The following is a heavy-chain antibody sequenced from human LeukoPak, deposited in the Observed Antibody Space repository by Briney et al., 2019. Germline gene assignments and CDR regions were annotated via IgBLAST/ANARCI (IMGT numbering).Heavy chain of an antibody. CDR2: IFHSGST. Sequence: PSETLSLTCTVSGASISSYYWTWIRQPPGKGLEWIGNIFHSGSTNYNPSLKSRVTISVEASKNQFSLRLSSVTAADTAVYYCAGEGHYWHRFDYWGRGTLVTVSS. J-gene: IGHJ4*02. CDR1: GASISSYY. V-gene: IGHV4-59*01. CDR3: AGEGHYWHRFDY. D-gene: IGHD4-17*01.